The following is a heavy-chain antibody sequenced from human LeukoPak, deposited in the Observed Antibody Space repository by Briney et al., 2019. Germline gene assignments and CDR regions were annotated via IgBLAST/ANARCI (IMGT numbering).Heavy chain of an antibody. Sequence: GGSLRLSCAASGFTLSSYGIHWVRQAPGKGLEWVALIWYDGSNKYYADSVKGRFTIYRDNSKNTLYLQMNSLRAEDTAVYYCARDTRYYDSSGYYWLDYWGQGTLVTVSS. CDR3: ARDTRYYDSSGYYWLDY. D-gene: IGHD3-22*01. CDR2: IWYDGSNK. V-gene: IGHV3-33*01. J-gene: IGHJ4*02. CDR1: GFTLSSYG.